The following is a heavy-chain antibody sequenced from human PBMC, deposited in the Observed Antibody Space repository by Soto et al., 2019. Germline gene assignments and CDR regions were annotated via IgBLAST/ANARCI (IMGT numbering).Heavy chain of an antibody. Sequence: QVQLLQSGAELKKPGASEKVSCKASGYIFTGYYMHWVRQAPGQGLEWMGWINPNSGDTNYTQKFQGWVTMTRDTSISTASMELSRLRSDDTAVYYCATSRISIAVAGETEYYFDYWGQGTLVTVSS. D-gene: IGHD6-19*01. V-gene: IGHV1-2*04. J-gene: IGHJ4*02. CDR3: ATSRISIAVAGETEYYFDY. CDR2: INPNSGDT. CDR1: GYIFTGYY.